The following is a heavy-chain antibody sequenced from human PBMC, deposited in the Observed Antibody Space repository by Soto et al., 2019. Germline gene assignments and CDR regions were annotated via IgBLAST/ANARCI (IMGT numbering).Heavy chain of an antibody. CDR1: GFTFNNYA. J-gene: IGHJ6*03. D-gene: IGHD2-2*01. CDR2: ISYSGATT. Sequence: EVQVLESGGGLVQPGGSLRLSCAASGFTFNNYAMTWVRQAPGKGVEWVSTISYSGATTYYADSVRGRFTISRDNSKNTLYLQMNCLRADDTAVYHCEKALWCSGTSCPAYRGMDVWSKGTTVTVSS. CDR3: EKALWCSGTSCPAYRGMDV. V-gene: IGHV3-23*01.